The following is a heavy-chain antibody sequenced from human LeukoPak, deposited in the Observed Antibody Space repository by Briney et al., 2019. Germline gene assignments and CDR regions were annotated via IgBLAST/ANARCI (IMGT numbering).Heavy chain of an antibody. V-gene: IGHV1-69*06. Sequence: ASVKVSCKASGGTFRSYAISWVRQAPGQGLEWMGGIIPIFGTANYAQKFQGRVTITADKSTSTAYMELSSLRSEDTAVYYCAREAYSGYDTVFDYWGQGTLVTVSS. D-gene: IGHD5-12*01. CDR3: AREAYSGYDTVFDY. CDR2: IIPIFGTA. J-gene: IGHJ4*02. CDR1: GGTFRSYA.